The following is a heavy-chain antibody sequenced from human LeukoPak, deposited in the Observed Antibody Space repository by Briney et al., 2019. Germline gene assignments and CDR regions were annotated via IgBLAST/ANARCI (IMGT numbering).Heavy chain of an antibody. V-gene: IGHV3-48*01. CDR1: GFTFSSYS. CDR3: ARGDYVLIDY. D-gene: IGHD4-17*01. J-gene: IGHJ4*02. Sequence: GGSLRLSCAASGFTFSSYSMNWVRQAPGKGLEWVSYISSSSSTIYYADSVRGRFTISRDNAKNSLYLQMNSLRAEDTAVYYCARGDYVLIDYWGQGTLVTVYS. CDR2: ISSSSSTI.